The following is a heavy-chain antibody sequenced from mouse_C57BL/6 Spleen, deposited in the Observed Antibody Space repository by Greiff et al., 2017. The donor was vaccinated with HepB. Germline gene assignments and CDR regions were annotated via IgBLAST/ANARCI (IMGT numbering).Heavy chain of an antibody. CDR1: GYTFTSYW. CDR3: ARWNYGSSPYAMDY. V-gene: IGHV1-7*01. Sequence: VQLVESGAELAKPGASVKLSCKASGYTFTSYWMHWVKPRPGQGLEWIGYINPSSGYTKYNQKFKDKAPLTADKSSSSAYMQLSSLAYEDSAVYYCARWNYGSSPYAMDYWGQGTSVTVSS. J-gene: IGHJ4*01. D-gene: IGHD1-1*01. CDR2: INPSSGYT.